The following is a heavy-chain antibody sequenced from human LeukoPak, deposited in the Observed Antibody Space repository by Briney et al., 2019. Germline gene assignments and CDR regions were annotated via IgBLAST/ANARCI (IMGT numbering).Heavy chain of an antibody. J-gene: IGHJ4*02. CDR3: AKGGYRNLDY. Sequence: GGSLRLSCVGSGFTFSTYTMTWVRQAPGEGLEWVSGVSDGGDRTYYAESVKGRFTISRDNPKNTLYLQMNSLRSGDTALYFCAKGGYRNLDYWGQGSLVTVSA. D-gene: IGHD1-14*01. CDR1: GFTFSTYT. CDR2: VSDGGDRT. V-gene: IGHV3-23*01.